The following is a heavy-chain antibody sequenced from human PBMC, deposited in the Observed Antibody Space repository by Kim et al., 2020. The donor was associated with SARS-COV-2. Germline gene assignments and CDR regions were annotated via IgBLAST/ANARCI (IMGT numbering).Heavy chain of an antibody. CDR2: IYSGGST. J-gene: IGHJ3*02. CDR1: GFTVSSNY. CDR3: ARARSIAAAGTGFDAFDI. V-gene: IGHV3-53*01. D-gene: IGHD6-13*01. Sequence: GGSLRLSCAASGFTVSSNYMSWVRQAPGKGLEWVSVIYSGGSTYYADSVKGRFTISRDNSKNTLYLQMNSLRAEDTAVYYCARARSIAAAGTGFDAFDIWGQGTMVTVSS.